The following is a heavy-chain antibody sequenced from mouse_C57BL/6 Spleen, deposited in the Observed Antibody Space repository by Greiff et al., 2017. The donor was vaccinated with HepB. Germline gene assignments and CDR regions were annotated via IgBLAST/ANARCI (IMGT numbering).Heavy chain of an antibody. J-gene: IGHJ3*01. CDR3: AREGDYDGTGFAY. CDR2: ISYDGSN. D-gene: IGHD2-4*01. Sequence: EVKLVESGPGLVKPSQSLSLTCSVTGYSITSGYYWNWIRQFPGNKLEWMGYISYDGSNNYNPSLKNRISITRDTSKNQFFLKLNSVTTEDTATYYCAREGDYDGTGFAYWGQGTLVTVSA. V-gene: IGHV3-6*01. CDR1: GYSITSGYY.